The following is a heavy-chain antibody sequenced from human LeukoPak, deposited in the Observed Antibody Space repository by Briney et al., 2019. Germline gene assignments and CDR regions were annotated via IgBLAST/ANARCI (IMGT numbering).Heavy chain of an antibody. J-gene: IGHJ4*02. CDR1: GGSISTSNYY. CDR3: AKDDAWVRYQD. D-gene: IGHD5-12*01. CDR2: ISSSGSTI. V-gene: IGHV3-11*01. Sequence: LSLTCTVSGGSISTSNYYWGWVRQAPGKGLEWVSYISSSGSTIYYADSVKGRFTISRDNAKNTLDLQMNSLRAEDTAVYYCAKDDAWVRYQDWGQGTLVTVSS.